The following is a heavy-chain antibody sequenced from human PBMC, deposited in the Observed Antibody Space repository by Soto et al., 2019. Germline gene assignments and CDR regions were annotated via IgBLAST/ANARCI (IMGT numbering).Heavy chain of an antibody. V-gene: IGHV3-30*18. J-gene: IGHJ6*02. CDR3: AKEGAKQYQLVYYYYGMDV. Sequence: GGSLRLSCAASGFTFSSYDMHWVRQAPGKGLEWVAVISYDGSNKYYTDSVKGRFTISRDNSKNTLYLQMNSRRAEESAVDYCAKEGAKQYQLVYYYYGMDVWGQGTTVTVSS. D-gene: IGHD2-2*01. CDR2: ISYDGSNK. CDR1: GFTFSSYD.